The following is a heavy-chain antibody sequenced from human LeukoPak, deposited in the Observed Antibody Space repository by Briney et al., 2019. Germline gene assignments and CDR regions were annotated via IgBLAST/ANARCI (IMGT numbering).Heavy chain of an antibody. V-gene: IGHV4-38-2*02. CDR1: GYSISSGYY. Sequence: SETLSLTCTVSGYSISSGYYWGWIRQPPGKGLEWIGSIYHSGSTYYNPSLKSRVTISVDTSKNQFSLKLSSVTAADTAVYYCATAYYYDSSGPDYWGQGTLVTVSS. CDR2: IYHSGST. CDR3: ATAYYYDSSGPDY. D-gene: IGHD3-22*01. J-gene: IGHJ4*02.